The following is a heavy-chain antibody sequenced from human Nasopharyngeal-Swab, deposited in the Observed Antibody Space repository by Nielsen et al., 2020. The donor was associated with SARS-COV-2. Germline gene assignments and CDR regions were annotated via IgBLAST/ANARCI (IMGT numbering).Heavy chain of an antibody. J-gene: IGHJ4*02. CDR3: AREEVGPYDFWSDYYSMVDY. CDR1: GYTFTSYY. D-gene: IGHD3-3*01. CDR2: INPSGGST. V-gene: IGHV1-46*01. Sequence: ASVKVSCKASGYTFTSYYMHWVRQAPGQGLEWMGIINPSGGSTSYAQKFQGRVTMTRDTSTSTVYMELSSLRSEDTAVYYCAREEVGPYDFWSDYYSMVDYWGQGTLVTVSS.